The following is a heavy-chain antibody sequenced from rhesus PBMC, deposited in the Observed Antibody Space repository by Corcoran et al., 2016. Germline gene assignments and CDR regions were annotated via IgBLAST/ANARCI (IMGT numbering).Heavy chain of an antibody. V-gene: IGHV4-173*01. CDR1: GGSISSNS. D-gene: IGHD6-37*01. Sequence: QLQLQESGPGLVKPSETLSVTCAVSGGSISSNSWPWLRHPPGKGREGIGRISGDDRSTDYNPSLKSRVTISTETSKTQFSLKVDSVTAADTAVYYCVGLMVAGPVEYWGQGVLVTVSS. J-gene: IGHJ4*01. CDR3: VGLMVAGPVEY. CDR2: ISGDDRST.